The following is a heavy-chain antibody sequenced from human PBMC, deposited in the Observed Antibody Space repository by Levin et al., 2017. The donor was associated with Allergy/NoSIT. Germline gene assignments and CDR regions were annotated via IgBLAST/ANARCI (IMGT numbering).Heavy chain of an antibody. V-gene: IGHV2-5*01. CDR3: AHRPNYDRSGANWCDP. CDR2: SYWNNDK. Sequence: SGPTLVKPPQTLTLTCTFSGFPLSTSGVGVGWIRQPPGKALEWLALSYWNNDKRYNSSLKSRLTITKDTSKNQVVLTMTNMDPGDTATYYCAHRPNYDRSGANWCDPCGQGTLFTVSS. D-gene: IGHD3-10*01. CDR1: GFPLSTSGVG. J-gene: IGHJ5*02.